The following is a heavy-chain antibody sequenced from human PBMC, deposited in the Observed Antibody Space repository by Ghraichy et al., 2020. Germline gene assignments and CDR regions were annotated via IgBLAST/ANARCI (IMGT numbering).Heavy chain of an antibody. J-gene: IGHJ5*02. CDR3: ARESWGLLGS. V-gene: IGHV4-59*01. D-gene: IGHD1-26*01. Sequence: SETLSLTCTVSGGSISSYYWSWIRQPPGKGLEWMGYLYTSGTTDYNPSLKSRVTISVDTSKNQFSRNLTSVTAADTAVYYCARESWGLLGSWGQGTLVTVSS. CDR1: GGSISSYY. CDR2: LYTSGTT.